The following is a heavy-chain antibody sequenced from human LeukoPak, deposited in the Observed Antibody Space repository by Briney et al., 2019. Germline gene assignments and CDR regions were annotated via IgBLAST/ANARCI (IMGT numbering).Heavy chain of an antibody. V-gene: IGHV1-2*02. Sequence: ASVKVSCKTSGYTFTDYYLHWVRQAPGQGLEWMGWINPYSGGTNYAQNFQGRVTMTRDTSISTGYMELSRLGSDDTAVYYCARVRGGINYHFAYWGQGTLVTVSS. CDR1: GYTFTDYY. CDR2: INPYSGGT. D-gene: IGHD1-26*01. J-gene: IGHJ4*02. CDR3: ARVRGGINYHFAY.